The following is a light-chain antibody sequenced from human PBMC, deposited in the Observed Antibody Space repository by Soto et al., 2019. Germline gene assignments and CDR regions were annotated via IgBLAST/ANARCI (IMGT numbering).Light chain of an antibody. CDR1: QSINRN. CDR3: QQRSNWPRLT. Sequence: EIVMTQSPVTLSVSPGERATLSCRASQSINRNLAWYQQKLGQAPRILIYGASTRATGIAARFSGSGSGTEFTLTISSLESEDFGVYYCQQRSNWPRLTFGGGTKVEI. CDR2: GAS. J-gene: IGKJ4*01. V-gene: IGKV3-15*01.